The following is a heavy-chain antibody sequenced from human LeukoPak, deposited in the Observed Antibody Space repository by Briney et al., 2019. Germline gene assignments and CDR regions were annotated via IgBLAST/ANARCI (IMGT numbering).Heavy chain of an antibody. V-gene: IGHV1-8*02. CDR2: MNPNSGNT. CDR3: ARPGAGVTPAYYYYGMDV. CDR1: GYTFTSYG. D-gene: IGHD5-18*01. Sequence: ASVKVSCKASGYTFTSYGISWVRQATGQGLEWMGWMNPNSGNTGYAQKFQGRVTMTRNTSISTAYMELSSLRSEDTAVYYCARPGAGVTPAYYYYGMDVWGQGTTVTVSS. J-gene: IGHJ6*02.